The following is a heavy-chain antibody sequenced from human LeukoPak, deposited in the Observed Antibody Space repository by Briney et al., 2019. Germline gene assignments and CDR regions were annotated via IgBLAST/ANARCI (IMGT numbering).Heavy chain of an antibody. CDR1: GGSFSGYY. CDR3: ARAPWARKDIVVVVAAHGAFDI. D-gene: IGHD2-15*01. CDR2: INHSGST. V-gene: IGHV4-34*01. J-gene: IGHJ3*02. Sequence: ETLSLTCAVYGGSFSGYYWSWIRQPPGNGLEWIGEINHSGSTNYNPSLKSRVTISVDTSKNQFSLKLSSVTAADTAVYYCARAPWARKDIVVVVAAHGAFDIWGQGTMVTVSS.